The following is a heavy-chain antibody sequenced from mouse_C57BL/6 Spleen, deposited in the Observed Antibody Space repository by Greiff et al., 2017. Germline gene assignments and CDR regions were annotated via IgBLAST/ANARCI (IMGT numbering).Heavy chain of an antibody. CDR3: AKHWDGSGGFAY. CDR2: IWGGGST. CDR1: GFSLTSHG. D-gene: IGHD1-1*01. V-gene: IGHV2-9*01. J-gene: IGHJ3*01. Sequence: VQVVESGPGLVAPSQSLSITCTVSGFSLTSHGVDWVRQPPGKGLEGLGVIWGGGSTNYTSALMSRLSISKDNSKSQVFLKMNSLQTDDTAMYYCAKHWDGSGGFAYWGQGTLVTVSA.